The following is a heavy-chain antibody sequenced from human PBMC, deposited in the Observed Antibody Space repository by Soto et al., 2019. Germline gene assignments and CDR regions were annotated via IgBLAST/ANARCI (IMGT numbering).Heavy chain of an antibody. D-gene: IGHD3-3*01. J-gene: IGHJ4*02. CDR2: IHSKSGGT. V-gene: IGHV1-2*02. CDR3: ARGGITVFGVIDY. CDR1: GYTFTDYY. Sequence: ASVKVSCKASGYTFTDYYVHWVRQAPGQGLEWMGWIHSKSGGTNYAQKFQGRVTMTRDTSISTAYMELSRLTYDDTAVYYCARGGITVFGVIDYWGQGTPVTVSS.